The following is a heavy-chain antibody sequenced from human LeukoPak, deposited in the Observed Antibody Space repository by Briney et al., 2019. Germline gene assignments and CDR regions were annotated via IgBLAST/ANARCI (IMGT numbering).Heavy chain of an antibody. D-gene: IGHD2-2*01. CDR3: ARDRGYRLLLDFDY. Sequence: ASVNVSCKASGGTFSSYAISWVRQAPGQGLEWMGGIIPIFGTANYAQKFQGRVTITADESTSTAYMELSSLRSEDTAVYYCARDRGYRLLLDFDYWGQGTLVTVSS. V-gene: IGHV1-69*13. J-gene: IGHJ4*02. CDR1: GGTFSSYA. CDR2: IIPIFGTA.